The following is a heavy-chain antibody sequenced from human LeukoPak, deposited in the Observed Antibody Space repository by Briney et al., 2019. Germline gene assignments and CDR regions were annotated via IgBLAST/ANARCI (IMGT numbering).Heavy chain of an antibody. CDR3: ARAQQLAHYYYYYMDV. D-gene: IGHD6-13*01. CDR2: INPNSGGT. V-gene: IGHV1-2*02. CDR1: GYTFTGYY. J-gene: IGHJ6*03. Sequence: ASVKVSCKASGYTFTGYYMHWVRQAPGQGLEWMGWINPNSGGTNYAQKFQGRVTMTRDTSISTAYMELSRLRSEDTAVYYCARAQQLAHYYYYYMDVWGKGTTVTVSS.